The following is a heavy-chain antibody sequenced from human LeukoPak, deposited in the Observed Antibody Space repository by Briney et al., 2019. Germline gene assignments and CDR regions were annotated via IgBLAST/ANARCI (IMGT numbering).Heavy chain of an antibody. J-gene: IGHJ6*03. CDR1: GFTFSSYA. D-gene: IGHD1-26*01. CDR2: ISGSGGST. V-gene: IGHV3-23*01. Sequence: PGGPLRLSCAASGFTFSSYAMSWVRQAPGKGLEWVSAISGSGGSTYYADSVKGRFTISRDNSKNTLYLQMNSLRAEDTAVYYCAGSGSYSGYYYYYMDVWGKGTTVTVSS. CDR3: AGSGSYSGYYYYYMDV.